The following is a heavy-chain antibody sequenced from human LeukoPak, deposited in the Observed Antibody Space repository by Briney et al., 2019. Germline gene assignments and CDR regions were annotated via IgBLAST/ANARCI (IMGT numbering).Heavy chain of an antibody. Sequence: VASVKVSCKASGYTFTSYDIKWVRQATGQGLEWMGWMNPNSGNTGYAQKFQGRVTMTRNTSISTAYMELSSLRSEDTAVYYCARGGIGSGWFIFGYWGQGTLVTVSS. CDR1: GYTFTSYD. CDR2: MNPNSGNT. CDR3: ARGGIGSGWFIFGY. D-gene: IGHD6-19*01. V-gene: IGHV1-8*01. J-gene: IGHJ4*02.